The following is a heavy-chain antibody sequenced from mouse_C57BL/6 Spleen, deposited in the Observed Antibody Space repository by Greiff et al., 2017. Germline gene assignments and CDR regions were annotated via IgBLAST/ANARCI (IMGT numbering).Heavy chain of an antibody. J-gene: IGHJ2*01. D-gene: IGHD2-4*01. Sequence: VQLQQSGAELVKPGASVKMSCKASGYTFTSYWITWVKQRPGQGLEWIGDIYPGSGSTNYNEKFKSKATLTVDTSSSTAYMQLSSLTSEDSAVYYCCGGVIYYDYDGYYFDYWGQGTTLTVPS. CDR2: IYPGSGST. CDR3: CGGVIYYDYDGYYFDY. CDR1: GYTFTSYW. V-gene: IGHV1-55*01.